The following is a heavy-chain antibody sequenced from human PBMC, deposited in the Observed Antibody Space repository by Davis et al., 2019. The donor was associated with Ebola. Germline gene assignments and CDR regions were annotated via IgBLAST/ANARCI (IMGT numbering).Heavy chain of an antibody. D-gene: IGHD3-3*01. CDR3: ATYYDFWSGHYGMDV. CDR2: IYYSGST. V-gene: IGHV4-59*01. Sequence: ESLKISCAASGFTFSDYYMSWIRQPPGKGLEWIGYIYYSGSTNYNPSLKSRVTISVDTSKNQFSLKLSSVTAADTAVYYCATYYDFWSGHYGMDVWGQGTTVTVSS. CDR1: GFTFSDYY. J-gene: IGHJ6*02.